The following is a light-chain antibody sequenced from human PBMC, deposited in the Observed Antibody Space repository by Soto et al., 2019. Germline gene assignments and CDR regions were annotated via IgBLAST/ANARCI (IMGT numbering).Light chain of an antibody. CDR3: SSYAGSNGV. Sequence: SVLTQPPSASGSPGQSVTISCNGTSSDVGGYNYVSWYQQHPGKAPKLMIYEVSKRPSGVPDRFSGSKSGNTASLTVSGLQAEDEDDYYCSSYAGSNGVFGTGTKVTVL. CDR1: SSDVGGYNY. V-gene: IGLV2-8*01. CDR2: EVS. J-gene: IGLJ1*01.